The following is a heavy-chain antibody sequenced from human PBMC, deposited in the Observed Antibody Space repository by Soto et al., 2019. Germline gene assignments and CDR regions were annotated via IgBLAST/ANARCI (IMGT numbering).Heavy chain of an antibody. CDR2: IYYSGST. V-gene: IGHV4-30-4*01. CDR3: ASRALDYYYGMDV. J-gene: IGHJ6*02. CDR1: GGSISSGDYY. Sequence: QVQLQESGPGLVKPSQTLSLTCTVSGGSISSGDYYWSWIRQPPGKGLEWIGYIYYSGSTYYNPFLKRRVTLAVDTSKNQFSLKLSCVTAADTAVYYCASRALDYYYGMDVWGQGTTVTVSS.